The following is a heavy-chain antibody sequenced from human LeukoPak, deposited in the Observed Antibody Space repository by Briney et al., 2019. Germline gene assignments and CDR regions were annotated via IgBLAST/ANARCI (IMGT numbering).Heavy chain of an antibody. Sequence: ASVKVSCKASGGTFSSYAISWVRQAPGQGLEWMGGIIPIFGTANYAQKFQGRVTITTDESTSTAYMELSSLRSEATAVYYCARERYGYLYSFASGGKGPLSTVS. J-gene: IGHJ4*02. D-gene: IGHD5-18*01. CDR1: GGTFSSYA. CDR2: IIPIFGTA. CDR3: ARERYGYLYSFAS. V-gene: IGHV1-69*05.